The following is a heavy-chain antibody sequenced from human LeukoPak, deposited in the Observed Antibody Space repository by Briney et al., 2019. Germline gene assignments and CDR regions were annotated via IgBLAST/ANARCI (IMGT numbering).Heavy chain of an antibody. CDR3: ARAGDAKARDYYYYMDV. V-gene: IGHV1-69*05. J-gene: IGHJ6*03. Sequence: GASVKVSCKASGGTFSYYAVSWVRQAPGQGLEWMGGIIPVFGAPNYAQKFQGRVTITRNTSISTAYMELSSLRSEDTAVYYCARAGDAKARDYYYYMDVWGKGTTVTVSS. CDR1: GGTFSYYA. D-gene: IGHD7-27*01. CDR2: IIPVFGAP.